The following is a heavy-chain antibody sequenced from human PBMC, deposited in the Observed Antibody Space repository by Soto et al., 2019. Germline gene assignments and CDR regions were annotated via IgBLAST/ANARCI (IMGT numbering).Heavy chain of an antibody. D-gene: IGHD2-15*01. Sequence: EVQLVESGGGLVQPGGSLRLSCTASGFIVSDTYVNWVRQAPGKGLEWVSVISNRGDTHYADSVRGRFCLSRDISDNTLHLQINNLRVEDTAVYYCAREPRYCRGGSCSITGDAYDIWGQGTMVTVSS. J-gene: IGHJ3*02. CDR1: GFIVSDTY. CDR3: AREPRYCRGGSCSITGDAYDI. V-gene: IGHV3-66*01. CDR2: ISNRGDT.